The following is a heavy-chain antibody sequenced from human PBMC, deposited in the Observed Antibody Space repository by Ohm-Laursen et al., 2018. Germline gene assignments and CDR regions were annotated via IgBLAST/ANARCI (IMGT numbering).Heavy chain of an antibody. CDR3: ARRSGRARPVVDFDY. CDR2: MNPNSGNT. D-gene: IGHD2-15*01. CDR1: GYTFINYD. V-gene: IGHV1-8*01. J-gene: IGHJ4*02. Sequence: ASVKVSCKTSGYTFINYDIHWVRQASGQGLEWMGWMNPNSGNTGYAQKFQGRVTMTRNTSISTAYMELSSLRSEDTAVYYCARRSGRARPVVDFDYWGQGTLVTVSS.